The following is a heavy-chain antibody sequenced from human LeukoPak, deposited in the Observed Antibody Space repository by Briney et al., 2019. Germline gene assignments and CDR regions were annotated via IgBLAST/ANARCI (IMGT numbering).Heavy chain of an antibody. V-gene: IGHV4-61*02. CDR1: GGSISSGSYY. J-gene: IGHJ3*02. Sequence: SETLSLTCTVSGGSISSGSYYWSWIRQPAGKGLEWIGRIYTSGSTNYNPSLKSRVTISVDTSKNQFSLKLSSVTAADTAVYYCARDRGSGWGSDAFDIWGQGTMVTVSS. D-gene: IGHD6-19*01. CDR3: ARDRGSGWGSDAFDI. CDR2: IYTSGST.